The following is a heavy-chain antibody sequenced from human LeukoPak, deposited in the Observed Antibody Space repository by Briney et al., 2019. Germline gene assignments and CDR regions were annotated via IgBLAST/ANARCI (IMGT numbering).Heavy chain of an antibody. J-gene: IGHJ3*02. D-gene: IGHD4-23*01. CDR1: AFTLSSYR. CDR3: ARSDYGGNSDDAFDI. V-gene: IGHV3-21*01. Sequence: GGSLRLSCAASAFTLSSYRMNWVRQAPGKGLEWVSCISRSSDHIYYADSLKGRFTISRDNAKNSLYLQMNSLRDEDTAVYYCARSDYGGNSDDAFDIWGQGTMVTVS. CDR2: ISRSSDHI.